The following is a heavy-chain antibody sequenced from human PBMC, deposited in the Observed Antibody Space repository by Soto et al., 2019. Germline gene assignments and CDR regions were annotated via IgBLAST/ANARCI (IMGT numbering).Heavy chain of an antibody. D-gene: IGHD3-22*01. CDR1: GGSISSGAYS. CDR2: IYHSGST. J-gene: IGHJ4*02. Sequence: SETLSLTCTVSGGSISSGAYSWSWIRQPPGEGLEWIGYIYHSGSTYYIPSLRSRVTISMDRTKNQFSLHLNSVTAGDTAIYYCASQDYDKSVYYFDYWGRGTLVTVSS. CDR3: ASQDYDKSVYYFDY. V-gene: IGHV4-30-2*01.